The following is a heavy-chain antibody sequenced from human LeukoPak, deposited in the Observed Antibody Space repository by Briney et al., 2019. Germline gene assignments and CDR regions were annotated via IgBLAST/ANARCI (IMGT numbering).Heavy chain of an antibody. CDR2: ISSSSSTI. D-gene: IGHD3-22*01. Sequence: GGSLRLSCAASGFTFSSYSMNWVRQAPGKGLEWVSYISSSSSTIYYADSVKGRFTISRDNSKNTLYLQMNSLRAEDTAVYYCARVAMIVVVIGWFDPWGQGTLVTVSS. J-gene: IGHJ5*02. V-gene: IGHV3-48*01. CDR1: GFTFSSYS. CDR3: ARVAMIVVVIGWFDP.